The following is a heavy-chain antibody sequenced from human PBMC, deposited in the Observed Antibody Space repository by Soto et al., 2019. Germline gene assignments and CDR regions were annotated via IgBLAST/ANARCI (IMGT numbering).Heavy chain of an antibody. CDR2: IKEDGSEK. CDR3: VRDQDDSSAAFDI. Sequence: EVQLVDSGGGLVQPGGSLRLSCAASGFTFSSYWMSWVRQAPGKGLEWVANIKEDGSEKYYVDSVKGRFTSSRDNAKNPLYLQLNRRRAEDTAVYYCVRDQDDSSAAFDIWGQGTMVTVSS. CDR1: GFTFSSYW. V-gene: IGHV3-7*01. J-gene: IGHJ3*02. D-gene: IGHD3-3*01.